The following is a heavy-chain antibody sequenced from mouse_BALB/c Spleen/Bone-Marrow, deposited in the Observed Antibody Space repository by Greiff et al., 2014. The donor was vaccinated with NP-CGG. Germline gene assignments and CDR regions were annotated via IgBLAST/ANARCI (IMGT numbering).Heavy chain of an antibody. D-gene: IGHD2-14*01. J-gene: IGHJ4*01. CDR3: ARDRGVQGYAMDY. Sequence: VQLKESGGGLVKPGGFLKLSCAASGFTFSDYYMYWVRQTPEKRLEWVATISDGGSYTYYPDSVKGRFTISRDIAKNNLYLQMSSLKSEDTAMYYCARDRGVQGYAMDYWGQGTSVTVSS. CDR1: GFTFSDYY. CDR2: ISDGGSYT. V-gene: IGHV5-4*02.